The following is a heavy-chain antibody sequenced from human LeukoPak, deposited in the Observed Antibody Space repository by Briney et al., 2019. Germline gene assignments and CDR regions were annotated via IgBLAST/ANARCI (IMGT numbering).Heavy chain of an antibody. J-gene: IGHJ6*03. CDR3: AFYSSRGYYYYYMDV. D-gene: IGHD6-13*01. Sequence: NPGGSLRLSCAASGFTFSSYSMNWVRQAPGKGLEWVSSISSSSSYIYYADSVKGRFTISRDNAKNSLYLQMNSLRAEDTAVYYCAFYSSRGYYYYYMDVWGKGTTVTVSS. CDR1: GFTFSSYS. V-gene: IGHV3-21*01. CDR2: ISSSSSYI.